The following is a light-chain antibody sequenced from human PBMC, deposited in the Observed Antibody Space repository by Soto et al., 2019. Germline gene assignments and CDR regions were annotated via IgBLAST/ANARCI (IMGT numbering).Light chain of an antibody. CDR3: QQYGDSPWT. CDR1: QSVSSY. V-gene: IGKV3-11*01. Sequence: EIVLTQSPATLSLSPGERATLSCRASQSVSSYLAWYQQKPGQAPRLLIYDASNRATGIPARFSGSGSGTDFTLTISSLEPEDFAMYYCQQYGDSPWTFGQGTRVDFK. J-gene: IGKJ1*01. CDR2: DAS.